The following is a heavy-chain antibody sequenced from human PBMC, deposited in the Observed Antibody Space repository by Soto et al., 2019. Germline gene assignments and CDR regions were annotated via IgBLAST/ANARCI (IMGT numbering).Heavy chain of an antibody. Sequence: QVQLVQSGAEVKKPGSSVKVSCKASGGTFSSYAISWVRQAPGQGLEWMGGIIPIFGTANYAQKFQGRVTIIADESTSTAYMELRSLRSEDTAVYYCARVTNSDCSGGSCYGKYYFDYWGQGTLVTVSS. CDR3: ARVTNSDCSGGSCYGKYYFDY. CDR1: GGTFSSYA. CDR2: IIPIFGTA. J-gene: IGHJ4*02. D-gene: IGHD2-15*01. V-gene: IGHV1-69*12.